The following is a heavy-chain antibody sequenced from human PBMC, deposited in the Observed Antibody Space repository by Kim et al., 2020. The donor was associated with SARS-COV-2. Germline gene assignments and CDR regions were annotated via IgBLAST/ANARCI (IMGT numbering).Heavy chain of an antibody. CDR3: ARELVVVPAAMLTYNWFDP. V-gene: IGHV4-31*03. CDR1: GGSISSGGYY. D-gene: IGHD2-2*01. J-gene: IGHJ5*02. Sequence: SETLSLTCTVSGGSISSGGYYWSWIRQHPGKGLEWIGYIYYSGSTYYNPSLKSRVTISVDTSKNQFSLKLSSVTAADTAVYYCARELVVVPAAMLTYNWFDPWGQGTLVTVSS. CDR2: IYYSGST.